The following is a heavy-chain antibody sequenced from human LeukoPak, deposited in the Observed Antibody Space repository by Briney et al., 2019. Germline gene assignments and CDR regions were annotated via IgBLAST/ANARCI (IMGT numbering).Heavy chain of an antibody. D-gene: IGHD3-3*01. Sequence: ASVKVSCKASGYTFTGYYMHWVRQAPGQGLEWMGWINPNSGGTNYAQKFQGRVTMTRDTSISTAYMELSRLRSDDMAVYYCARELRKGNWFDPWGQGTLVTVSS. CDR2: INPNSGGT. J-gene: IGHJ5*02. CDR1: GYTFTGYY. V-gene: IGHV1-2*02. CDR3: ARELRKGNWFDP.